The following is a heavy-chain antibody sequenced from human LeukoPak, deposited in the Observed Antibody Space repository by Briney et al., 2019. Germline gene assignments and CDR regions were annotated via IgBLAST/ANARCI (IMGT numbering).Heavy chain of an antibody. CDR3: ARDRGRDGYNR. V-gene: IGHV4-59*01. J-gene: IGHJ5*02. CDR2: IYYSGST. Sequence: SETLSLTCTVSGGSISSYYWSWIRQPPGKGLEWIGYIYYSGSTNYNPSLKSRVTISVDTSKNQFSLKLSSVTAADTAVYYCARDRGRDGYNRWGQGTLVTVSS. D-gene: IGHD5-24*01. CDR1: GGSISSYY.